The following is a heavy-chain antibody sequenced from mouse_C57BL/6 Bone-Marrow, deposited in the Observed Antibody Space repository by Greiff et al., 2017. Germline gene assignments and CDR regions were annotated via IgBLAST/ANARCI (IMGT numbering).Heavy chain of an antibody. Sequence: QVQLQQPGAELVRPGSSVKLSCKASGYTFTSYWMDWVKQRPGQGLEWIGNIYPSASETHYNQKFKDKATLTVDKSSSTAYMQLSSLTSEDSAVYYCARFYYYGSSRGAFAYWGQGTLVTVSA. CDR3: ARFYYYGSSRGAFAY. D-gene: IGHD1-1*01. V-gene: IGHV1-61*01. CDR1: GYTFTSYW. CDR2: IYPSASET. J-gene: IGHJ3*01.